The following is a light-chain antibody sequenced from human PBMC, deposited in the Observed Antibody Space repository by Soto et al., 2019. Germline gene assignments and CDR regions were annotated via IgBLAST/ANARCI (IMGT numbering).Light chain of an antibody. CDR1: SSNIGNNY. CDR2: DNN. J-gene: IGLJ2*01. V-gene: IGLV1-51*01. CDR3: GTWDSSLRLGV. Sequence: QSVLTQPPSVSAAPGQTVTISCSGSSSNIGNNYVSWYQQLPGTAPKLLIYDNNKRPSGIPDRFSGSKSGTSATLGITGLQTGDEADYYCGTWDSSLRLGVFGGGTKVTVL.